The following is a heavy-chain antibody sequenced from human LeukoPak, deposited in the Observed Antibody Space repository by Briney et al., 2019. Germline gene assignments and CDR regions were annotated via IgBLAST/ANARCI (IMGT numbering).Heavy chain of an antibody. CDR2: IYYSGST. J-gene: IGHJ4*02. CDR1: GGSISSYY. Sequence: PSETLSLTCTVSGGSISSYYWSWIRQPPGKGLEWIGYIYYSGSTHYNPSLKSRVTISVDTSKNQFSLKLSSVTAADTAVYYCAREVAFGGVIVIRYFDYWGRGTLVTVSS. CDR3: AREVAFGGVIVIRYFDY. V-gene: IGHV4-59*01. D-gene: IGHD3-16*02.